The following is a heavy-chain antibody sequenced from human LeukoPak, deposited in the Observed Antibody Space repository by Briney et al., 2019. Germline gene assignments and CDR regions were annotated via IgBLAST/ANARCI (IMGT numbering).Heavy chain of an antibody. V-gene: IGHV3-66*04. CDR1: GFTVGYNY. J-gene: IGHJ4*02. CDR2: IYNSGST. D-gene: IGHD1-14*01. CDR3: ARRSNPPGRIDH. Sequence: PGGSLRLSCAASGFTVGYNYMTWVRQAPGKGLEWVAAIYNSGSTYYADSVKGRFTISRDNSKNTMYLQMNSLKGEDTAVYYCARRSNPPGRIDHWGQETLVTVSS.